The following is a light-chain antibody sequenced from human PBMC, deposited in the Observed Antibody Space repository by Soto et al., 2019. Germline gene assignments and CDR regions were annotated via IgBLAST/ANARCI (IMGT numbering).Light chain of an antibody. CDR2: AAS. CDR3: QKYNSAPLT. CDR1: QGISNY. Sequence: DIQMTQSPSSLSASVGDRVTFTCRATQGISNYLAWYQQKPGKVAKFLISAASTLQSGVLSRFSGSGSGTDFTLTISSLQPEDVATYYSQKYNSAPLTFGGGTKVEIK. J-gene: IGKJ4*01. V-gene: IGKV1-27*01.